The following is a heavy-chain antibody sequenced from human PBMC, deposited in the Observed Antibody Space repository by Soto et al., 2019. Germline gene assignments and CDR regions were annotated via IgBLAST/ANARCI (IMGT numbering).Heavy chain of an antibody. Sequence: GGSLRLSCAASGFTFSSYGMHWVRQALGKGLEWVAVISYDGSNKYYADSVKGRFTISRDNSKNTLYLQMNSLRAEDTAVYYCAKSSTVRGSGGMDVWGQGTTVTVSS. CDR1: GFTFSSYG. V-gene: IGHV3-30*18. CDR3: AKSSTVRGSGGMDV. CDR2: ISYDGSNK. J-gene: IGHJ6*02. D-gene: IGHD4-17*01.